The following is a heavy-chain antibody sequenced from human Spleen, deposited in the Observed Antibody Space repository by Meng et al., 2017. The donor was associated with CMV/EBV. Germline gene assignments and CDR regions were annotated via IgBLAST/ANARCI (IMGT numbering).Heavy chain of an antibody. CDR2: ISAYNGNT. D-gene: IGHD1-26*01. CDR1: GYTFTSYG. J-gene: IGHJ5*02. CDR3: ARGAYSGSWLRFDP. V-gene: IGHV1-18*01. Sequence: KASGYTFTSYGISWVRQAPGQGLEWMGWISAYNGNTNYAQKLQGRVTMTTDTSTSTAYMELRSLRSDDTAVYYCARGAYSGSWLRFDPWGQGTLVTVSS.